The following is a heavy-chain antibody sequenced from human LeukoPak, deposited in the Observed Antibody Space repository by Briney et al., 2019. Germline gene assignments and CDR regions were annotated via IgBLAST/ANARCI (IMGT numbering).Heavy chain of an antibody. J-gene: IGHJ4*02. D-gene: IGHD3-10*01. CDR2: ISGSGGST. V-gene: IGHV3-23*01. CDR3: AKEWFGELFYGYFDS. Sequence: PGGSLRLSCAASGFTISSYAMSWVRQAPGKGLEWVSAISGSGGSTYYADSVKGRFTISRDNSKNMLYLQMNSLRAEATAVYYCAKEWFGELFYGYFDSWGQGTLFTGSS. CDR1: GFTISSYA.